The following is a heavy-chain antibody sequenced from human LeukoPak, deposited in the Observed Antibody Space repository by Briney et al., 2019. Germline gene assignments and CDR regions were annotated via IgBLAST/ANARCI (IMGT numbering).Heavy chain of an antibody. CDR2: INHSGST. D-gene: IGHD6-13*01. J-gene: IGHJ5*02. Sequence: SETLSLTCAVYGGSFSGYYWSWIRQPPGKGLEWIGEINHSGSTNYNPSLKSRVTISVDTSKNQFSLKLSSVTAADTAVYYCARGSRGSSSSSNWFDPWGQGTLVTVSS. CDR3: ARGSRGSSSSSNWFDP. V-gene: IGHV4-34*01. CDR1: GGSFSGYY.